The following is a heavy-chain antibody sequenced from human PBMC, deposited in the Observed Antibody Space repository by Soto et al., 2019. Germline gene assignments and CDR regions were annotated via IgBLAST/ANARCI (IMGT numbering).Heavy chain of an antibody. CDR2: IRSKAYGGTT. J-gene: IGHJ4*02. Sequence: GGSLRLSCTASGFTFGDYAMSWVRQAPGKGLEWVGFIRSKAYGGTTEYAASVKGRFTISRDDSKSIAYLQMNSLKTEDTAVYYCTRDIRPDVLLWFGESNPISYYFDYWGQGTLVTVS. CDR1: GFTFGDYA. D-gene: IGHD3-10*01. V-gene: IGHV3-49*04. CDR3: TRDIRPDVLLWFGESNPISYYFDY.